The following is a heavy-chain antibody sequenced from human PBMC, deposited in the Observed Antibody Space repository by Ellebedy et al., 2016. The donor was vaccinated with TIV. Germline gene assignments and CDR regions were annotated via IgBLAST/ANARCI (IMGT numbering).Heavy chain of an antibody. CDR1: GYTFTSYY. CDR3: ARGVALVTMVRGGYYFDY. J-gene: IGHJ4*02. D-gene: IGHD3-10*01. V-gene: IGHV1-46*01. Sequence: ASVKVSXXASGYTFTSYYMHWVRHPPGQGLEWMGIINPSGGSTSYAQKFQGRVTMTRDTSTSTVYMELSSLRSEDTAVYYCARGVALVTMVRGGYYFDYWGQGTLVTVSS. CDR2: INPSGGST.